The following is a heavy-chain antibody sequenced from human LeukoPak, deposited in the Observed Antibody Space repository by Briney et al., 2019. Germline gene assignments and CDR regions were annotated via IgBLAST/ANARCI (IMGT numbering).Heavy chain of an antibody. D-gene: IGHD1-7*01. J-gene: IGHJ4*02. CDR1: GFTFSTYS. V-gene: IGHV3-21*04. CDR3: AKEGGRDWNFGFDY. CDR2: ISSSSGYI. Sequence: GGSLRLSCAASGFTFSTYSMNWVRQAPGKGLEWVSSISSSSGYIYYADSVKGRFTISRDNAKNTLYLQMNSLRAEDTAVYYCAKEGGRDWNFGFDYWGQGTLVTVSS.